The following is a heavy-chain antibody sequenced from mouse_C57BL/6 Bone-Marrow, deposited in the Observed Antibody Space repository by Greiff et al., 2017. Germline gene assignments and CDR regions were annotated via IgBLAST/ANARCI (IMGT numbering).Heavy chain of an antibody. V-gene: IGHV1-81*01. CDR2: IFPRSGNT. J-gene: IGHJ4*01. D-gene: IGHD1-1*01. CDR3: ARYYYGSSSYAMDY. Sequence: VQLQPSGAELARPGASVQMSCKASCYNLHNYGVSWVKQRTGQGPEWIGEIFPRSGNTYYNEKFKGKDTLTADKSSSTAYMELRSLTSEDSAVYFCARYYYGSSSYAMDYWGQGTSVTVSS. CDR1: CYNLHNYG.